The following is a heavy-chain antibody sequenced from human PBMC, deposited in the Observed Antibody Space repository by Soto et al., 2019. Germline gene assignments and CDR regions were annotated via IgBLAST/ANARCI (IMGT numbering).Heavy chain of an antibody. CDR2: IYYSGST. CDR3: AREGRKQGFDP. V-gene: IGHV4-31*03. CDR1: GGSISSGGYY. Sequence: SETLSLTCTVSGGSISSGGYYWSWIRQHPGKGLEWIGYIYYSGSTYYNPSLKSRVTISVDTSKNQFSLKLSSVTAADTAVYYCAREGRKQGFDPWGQGTLVTVSS. D-gene: IGHD6-13*01. J-gene: IGHJ5*02.